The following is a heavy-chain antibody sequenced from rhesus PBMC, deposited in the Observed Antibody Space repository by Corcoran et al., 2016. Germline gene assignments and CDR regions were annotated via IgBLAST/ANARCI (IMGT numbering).Heavy chain of an antibody. V-gene: IGHV4-106*01. CDR2: IFDSGGGT. CDR3: ARDGSMNTVTTPYDY. J-gene: IGHJ4*01. Sequence: QVQLQESGPGLVKPSETLSLTCAVSGGSISDDYYWSWIRQPPGKGLEWIGYIFDSGGGTNYNPSLKNRVTISIDTSKNQFSLKLSSVTAADTAVYYCARDGSMNTVTTPYDYWGQGVLVTVSS. CDR1: GGSISDDYY. D-gene: IGHD4-23*01.